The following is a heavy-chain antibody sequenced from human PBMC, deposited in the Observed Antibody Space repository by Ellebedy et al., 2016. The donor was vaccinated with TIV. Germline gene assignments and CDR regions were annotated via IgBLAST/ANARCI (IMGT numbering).Heavy chain of an antibody. CDR1: GYSITSGYY. D-gene: IGHD3-10*01. V-gene: IGHV4-38-2*02. J-gene: IGHJ3*02. Sequence: MPSETLSLTCTISGYSITSGYYWGWIRQPPGKGLEWIGSIYHSGSTYYNPSLKSRVTISVETSKNQFSLKLSSVTAADTAVYYWARAGGDAFDIWGQGTMVTVSS. CDR3: ARAGGDAFDI. CDR2: IYHSGST.